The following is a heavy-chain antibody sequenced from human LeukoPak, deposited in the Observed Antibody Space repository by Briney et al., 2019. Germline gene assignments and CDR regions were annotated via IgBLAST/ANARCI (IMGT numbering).Heavy chain of an antibody. D-gene: IGHD3-10*01. CDR1: GFSFSNYA. J-gene: IGHJ5*02. Sequence: PGGSLRLSCAASGFSFSNYAMSWVRQAPGKGLEWVSGITDSGSSTYHADSVKGRFTISRDNAKNSLYLQMNSLRAEDTAVYYCAGSRRFEGWFDPWGQGTLVTVSS. CDR3: AGSRRFEGWFDP. V-gene: IGHV3-23*01. CDR2: ITDSGSST.